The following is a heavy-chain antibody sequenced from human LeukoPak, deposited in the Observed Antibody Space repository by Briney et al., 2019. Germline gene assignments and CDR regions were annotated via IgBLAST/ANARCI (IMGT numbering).Heavy chain of an antibody. CDR2: ISNTGSAI. D-gene: IGHD3-22*01. J-gene: IGHJ4*02. CDR1: GFIFSDYY. V-gene: IGHV3-11*01. Sequence: GGSLRLSCAASGFIFSDYYMSWIRQPPGKGLEWISYISNTGSAIYYADSVKGRLTVSRDNAKNSLYLQLNSLRAEDTAVYYCARDRLPYYDNSGETSPDYWGQGTLVTVSS. CDR3: ARDRLPYYDNSGETSPDY.